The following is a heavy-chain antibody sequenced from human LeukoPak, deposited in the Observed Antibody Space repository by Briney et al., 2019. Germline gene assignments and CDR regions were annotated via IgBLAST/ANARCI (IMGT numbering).Heavy chain of an antibody. CDR3: ARGGIYRSVDWFDP. CDR2: INPNSGGT. D-gene: IGHD5-12*01. V-gene: IGHV1-2*02. J-gene: IGHJ5*02. Sequence: ASVKVSCKASGYTFTGYYMHWVRQAPGQGLEWTGWINPNSGGTNYAQKFQGRVTMTRDTSISTAYMELSRLRSDDTAVYYCARGGIYRSVDWFDPWGQGTLVTVSS. CDR1: GYTFTGYY.